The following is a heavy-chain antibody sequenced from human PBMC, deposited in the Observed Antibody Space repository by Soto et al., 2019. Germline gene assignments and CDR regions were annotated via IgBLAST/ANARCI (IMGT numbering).Heavy chain of an antibody. Sequence: QVQLVQSGGEVKKPGASVKVSCKASGYTFNNYGISWVRQAPGQGHERMGWINVYNGKTKYAQKVQGRGTMTTDTSTSTAYMELRSLRSDDTAVYYCARGVGSGSYYNQYNWFDPWGQGTLVTVSS. CDR1: GYTFNNYG. CDR2: INVYNGKT. D-gene: IGHD3-10*01. V-gene: IGHV1-18*01. CDR3: ARGVGSGSYYNQYNWFDP. J-gene: IGHJ5*02.